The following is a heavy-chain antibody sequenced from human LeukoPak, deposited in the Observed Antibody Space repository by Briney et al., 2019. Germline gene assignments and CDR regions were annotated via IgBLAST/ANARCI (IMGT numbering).Heavy chain of an antibody. CDR2: IYFSGST. Sequence: SETLSLTCTVSNGSISSSVYYWGWIRQPPGKGLEWIANIYFSGSTYSNPSLKSRVTISVDTSKNQFSLKLNSVTAADTAVYYCARFRQVGATTIDYWAQGTLVPVAS. CDR1: NGSISSSVYY. D-gene: IGHD1-26*01. J-gene: IGHJ4*02. CDR3: ARFRQVGATTIDY. V-gene: IGHV4-39*01.